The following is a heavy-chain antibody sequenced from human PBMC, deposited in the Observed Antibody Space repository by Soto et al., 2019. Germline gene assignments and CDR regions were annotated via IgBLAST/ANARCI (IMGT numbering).Heavy chain of an antibody. CDR1: GGSMNNGGYY. CDR2: IYYSGTT. V-gene: IGHV4-31*03. J-gene: IGHJ5*02. Sequence: QVQLQESGPGLVKPSQTLSLTCTVSGGSMNNGGYYWTWIRQFPGKGLEWIGYIYYSGTTYYNTSLQSRATISLDASQNQFSLKLRSVTAADTAVYYCTRRGLTSGKFDLWGQGTLVTVSS. D-gene: IGHD6-19*01. CDR3: TRRGLTSGKFDL.